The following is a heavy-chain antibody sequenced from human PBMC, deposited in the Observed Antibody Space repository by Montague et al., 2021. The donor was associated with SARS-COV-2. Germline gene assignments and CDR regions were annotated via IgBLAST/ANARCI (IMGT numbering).Heavy chain of an antibody. Sequence: TLSLTCAVSGASISNGGYTWCWIRRPPGKVLELIGYIYQSGTTRYNPSLKSRVTMSVDKSKNQFSLQLTSVIAADTAIYFCARSMIRGGLNWFDPWGQGTLVTVSS. CDR2: IYQSGTT. V-gene: IGHV4-30-2*01. CDR3: ARSMIRGGLNWFDP. J-gene: IGHJ5*02. D-gene: IGHD3-10*01. CDR1: GASISNGGYT.